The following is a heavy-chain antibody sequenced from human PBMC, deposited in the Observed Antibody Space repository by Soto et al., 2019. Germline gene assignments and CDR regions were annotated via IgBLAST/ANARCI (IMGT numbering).Heavy chain of an antibody. Sequence: SETLSLTCTVSGGSISSGGYYWSWIRQHPGKGLEWIGYIYYSGSTYYNPSLKSRVTISVDTSKNQFSLKLSSVTAADTAVYYCARTPTIVGATDYWGQGTLVTVSS. CDR3: ARTPTIVGATDY. D-gene: IGHD1-26*01. V-gene: IGHV4-31*03. CDR1: GGSISSGGYY. J-gene: IGHJ4*02. CDR2: IYYSGST.